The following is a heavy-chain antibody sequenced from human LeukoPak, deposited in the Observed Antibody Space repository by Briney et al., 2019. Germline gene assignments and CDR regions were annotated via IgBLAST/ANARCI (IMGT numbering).Heavy chain of an antibody. CDR2: IIPIFGTA. Sequence: SVRVSCKASGYTFTSYGISWVRQPPGQGLEWMGGIIPIFGTANYAQKFQGRVTITADKSTSTAYMELSSLRSEDTAVYYCAPGGSGYDHGGRWFDPWGQGTLVTVSS. CDR1: GYTFTSYG. D-gene: IGHD5-12*01. J-gene: IGHJ5*02. CDR3: APGGSGYDHGGRWFDP. V-gene: IGHV1-69*06.